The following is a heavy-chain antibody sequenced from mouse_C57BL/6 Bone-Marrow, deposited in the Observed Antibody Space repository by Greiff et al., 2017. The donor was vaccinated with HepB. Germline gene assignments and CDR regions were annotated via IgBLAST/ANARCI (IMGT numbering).Heavy chain of an antibody. V-gene: IGHV2-6*01. CDR3: ATQLRQGYAMDY. D-gene: IGHD2-4*01. J-gene: IGHJ4*01. Sequence: QVQLQQSGPGLVAPSQSLSITCTVSGFSLTSYGVDWVRQSPGKGLEWLGVIWGVGSTNYNSALKSRLSISKDNSKSQVFLKMNSLQTDDTAMYYCATQLRQGYAMDYWGQGTSVTVSS. CDR2: IWGVGST. CDR1: GFSLTSYG.